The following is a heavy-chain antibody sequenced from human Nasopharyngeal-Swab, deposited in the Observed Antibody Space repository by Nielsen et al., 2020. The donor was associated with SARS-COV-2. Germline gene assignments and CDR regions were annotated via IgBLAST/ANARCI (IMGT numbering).Heavy chain of an antibody. CDR2: INHSGST. CDR3: ARGHYDFWSGYLDDY. D-gene: IGHD3-3*01. CDR1: GGSISSYY. V-gene: IGHV4-34*01. J-gene: IGHJ4*02. Sequence: SETLSLTCTVSGGSISSYYWSWIRQPPGKGLEWIGEINHSGSTNYNPSLKSRVTISVDTSKNQFSLKLSSVTAADTAVYYCARGHYDFWSGYLDDYWGQGTLVTVSS.